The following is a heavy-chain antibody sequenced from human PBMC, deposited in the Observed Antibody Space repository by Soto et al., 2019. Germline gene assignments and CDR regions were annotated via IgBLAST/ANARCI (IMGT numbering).Heavy chain of an antibody. J-gene: IGHJ3*02. Sequence: GGSLRLSCAASGFTFSSYAMSWVRQAPGKGLEWVSAISGSGGSTYYADSVKGRFTISRDNSKNTLYLQMNSLRAEDTAVYYCARRHYGDYVPRDEGAFDIWGQGTMVTVSS. CDR1: GFTFSSYA. CDR3: ARRHYGDYVPRDEGAFDI. D-gene: IGHD4-17*01. CDR2: ISGSGGST. V-gene: IGHV3-23*01.